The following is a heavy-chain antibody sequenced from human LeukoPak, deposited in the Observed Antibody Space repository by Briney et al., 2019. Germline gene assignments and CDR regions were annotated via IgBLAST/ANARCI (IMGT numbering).Heavy chain of an antibody. J-gene: IGHJ3*02. CDR3: ARAIIVVVTADAFDI. V-gene: IGHV1-18*01. D-gene: IGHD2-21*02. CDR1: GYTFTSYG. CDR2: ISAYNGNT. Sequence: ASVKVSCKASGYTFTSYGISWVRQAPGQGLEWMGWISAYNGNTNYAQKLQGRVTMTRDMSTSTVYMELSSLRSEDTAVYYCARAIIVVVTADAFDIWGQGTMVTVSS.